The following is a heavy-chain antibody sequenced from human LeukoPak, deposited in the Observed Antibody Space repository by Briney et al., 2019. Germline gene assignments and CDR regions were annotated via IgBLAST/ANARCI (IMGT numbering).Heavy chain of an antibody. J-gene: IGHJ4*02. CDR2: ISEGGGST. D-gene: IGHD1-26*01. V-gene: IGHV3-23*01. Sequence: GGSLRLSCAASGFTFSSYGMSWVRQAPGKGLEWVSSISEGGGSTYYADPVRGRFTISRDNSRNTLFLQMNSLRAEDTAVYYCAKPRSGSYGGQVDYWGQGTLVTVSS. CDR1: GFTFSSYG. CDR3: AKPRSGSYGGQVDY.